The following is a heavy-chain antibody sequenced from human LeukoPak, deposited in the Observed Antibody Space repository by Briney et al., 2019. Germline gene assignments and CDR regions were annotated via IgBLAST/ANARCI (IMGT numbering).Heavy chain of an antibody. CDR1: GYTFTSYD. V-gene: IGHV1-8*01. D-gene: IGHD3-3*01. Sequence: ASVKVACKGSGYTFTSYDINWVRQATGQGLEWMGWMNPNSGNTGYAQKFQGRVTMTRNTSISTAYMELSSLRSEDTAVYYCAREDGGVVTFDYWGQGTLVTVSS. CDR3: AREDGGVVTFDY. CDR2: MNPNSGNT. J-gene: IGHJ4*02.